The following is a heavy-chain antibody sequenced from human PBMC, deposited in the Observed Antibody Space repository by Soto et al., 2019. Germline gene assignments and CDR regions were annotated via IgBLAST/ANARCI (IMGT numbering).Heavy chain of an antibody. CDR2: IYYSGGT. CDR3: ARVVGSSWDWFDP. CDR1: GGSISSGGYY. V-gene: IGHV4-31*03. Sequence: QVQLQESGPGLVKPSQTLSLTCTVSGGSISSGGYYWSWIRQHPGKGLEWIGYIYYSGGTYYNPSLTSRITISVDTPENRFHLKLSPVTAAATAVYYCARVVGSSWDWFDPWGQGTLVTVSS. J-gene: IGHJ5*02. D-gene: IGHD6-13*01.